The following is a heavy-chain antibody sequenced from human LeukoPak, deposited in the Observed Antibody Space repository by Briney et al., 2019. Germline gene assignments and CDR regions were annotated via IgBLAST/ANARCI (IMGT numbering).Heavy chain of an antibody. J-gene: IGHJ4*02. CDR3: AKVSSTLAAAGALSFDY. Sequence: ATVKLSCKASGYTFTDYFIHWVQQAPGKGLEWMGHVDPGDGEAVYADRFQRRFTFTADTSTGTVYMDVSSLTSDDSAVYYCAKVSSTLAAAGALSFDYWGQGTLVIVS. D-gene: IGHD6-13*01. CDR2: VDPGDGEA. CDR1: GYTFTDYF. V-gene: IGHV1-69-2*01.